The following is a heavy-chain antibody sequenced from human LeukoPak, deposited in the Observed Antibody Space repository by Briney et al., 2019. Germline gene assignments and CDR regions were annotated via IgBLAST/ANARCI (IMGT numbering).Heavy chain of an antibody. Sequence: GGSLRLSCAASGFTFSSYGMHWVRQAPGKGLEWVAFIRYDGSKYYYADSVKGRFTISRDNSKNTLYLQMNSLRAEDTAVYYCAKDCSRTTMVRGCGKGAFDIWGQGTMVTVSS. CDR2: IRYDGSKY. J-gene: IGHJ3*02. CDR3: AKDCSRTTMVRGCGKGAFDI. V-gene: IGHV3-30*02. CDR1: GFTFSSYG. D-gene: IGHD3-10*01.